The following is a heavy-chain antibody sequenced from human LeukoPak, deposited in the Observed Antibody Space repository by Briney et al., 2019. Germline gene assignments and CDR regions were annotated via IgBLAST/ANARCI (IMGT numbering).Heavy chain of an antibody. CDR2: ISGSGSVT. J-gene: IGHJ5*02. Sequence: GGTLRLSCAASGFTFSGHGMNWVRQAPGKGLEWVSGISGSGSVTYYADSVKGRFTISRDNSRNTLYLQMNSLRAEDTAVYYCAKLIIPPSMGRMWDNWFDPWGQGTLVTVSS. CDR1: GFTFSGHG. CDR3: AKLIIPPSMGRMWDNWFDP. D-gene: IGHD2/OR15-2a*01. V-gene: IGHV3-23*01.